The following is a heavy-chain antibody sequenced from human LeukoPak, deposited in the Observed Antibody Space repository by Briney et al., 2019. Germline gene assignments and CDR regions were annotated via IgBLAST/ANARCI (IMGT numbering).Heavy chain of an antibody. D-gene: IGHD3-3*01. V-gene: IGHV4-34*01. J-gene: IGHJ4*02. Sequence: SETLSLTCAVYGGSLSDYYWNWIRQPPGRGLEWIGDINHTGRTNYNPSLKSRVTMSVDTSKNQFSLKLSSVTAADTAVYYCATLEVGGNYDAPDWGRGTLVTVSS. CDR1: GGSLSDYY. CDR2: INHTGRT. CDR3: ATLEVGGNYDAPD.